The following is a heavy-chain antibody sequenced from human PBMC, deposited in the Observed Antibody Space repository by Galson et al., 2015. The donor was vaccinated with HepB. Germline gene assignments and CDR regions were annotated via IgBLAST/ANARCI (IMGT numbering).Heavy chain of an antibody. CDR3: ARDPGKGSYHFDY. D-gene: IGHD1-26*01. CDR1: GFTFSSYA. J-gene: IGHJ4*02. V-gene: IGHV3-30-3*01. Sequence: SLRLSCAASGFTFSSYAMHWVRQAPGKGLEWVAVISYDGSNKYYADSVKGRFTISRDNCKNTLYLQMNSLRAEDTAVYYCARDPGKGSYHFDYWGQGTLVTVSS. CDR2: ISYDGSNK.